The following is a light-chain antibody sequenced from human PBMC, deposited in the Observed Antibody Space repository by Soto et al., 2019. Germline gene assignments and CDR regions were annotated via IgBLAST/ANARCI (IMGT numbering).Light chain of an antibody. Sequence: AIRMTQSPSSLSASTGDRVTITCRASQGISSYLAWYQQKPGKAPKLLIYAASTLQSGVPSRFSGSGSGTDFTLTISCLQSEDFATYYRQQYYSYPQDFGPGTKVDIK. CDR1: QGISSY. J-gene: IGKJ3*01. V-gene: IGKV1-8*01. CDR2: AAS. CDR3: QQYYSYPQD.